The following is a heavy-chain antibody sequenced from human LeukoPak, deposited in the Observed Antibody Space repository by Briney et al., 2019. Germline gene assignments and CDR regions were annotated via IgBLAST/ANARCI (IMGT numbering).Heavy chain of an antibody. CDR1: GGSISSGGYY. CDR3: ARDRDSAYGMDV. D-gene: IGHD1-26*01. CDR2: IYYSGST. J-gene: IGHJ6*02. Sequence: ETLSLTCAVSGGSISSGGYYWSWIRQPPGKGLEWIGYIYYSGSTNYNPSLKSRVTISVDTSKNQFSLKLSSVTAADTAVYYCARDRDSAYGMDVWGQGTTVTVSS. V-gene: IGHV4-61*08.